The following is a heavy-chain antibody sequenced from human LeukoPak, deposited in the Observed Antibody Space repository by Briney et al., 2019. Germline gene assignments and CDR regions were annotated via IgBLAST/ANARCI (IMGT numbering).Heavy chain of an antibody. Sequence: PGRSLRLSCAAPGFTFSSYGMHWVRQAPGKGLEWVAVISYDGSNKYYADSVKGRFTISRDNSKNTLYLQMNSLRAEDTAVYYCAKVESWELLGDAFDIWGQGTMVTVSS. D-gene: IGHD1-26*01. CDR3: AKVESWELLGDAFDI. CDR1: GFTFSSYG. CDR2: ISYDGSNK. J-gene: IGHJ3*02. V-gene: IGHV3-30*18.